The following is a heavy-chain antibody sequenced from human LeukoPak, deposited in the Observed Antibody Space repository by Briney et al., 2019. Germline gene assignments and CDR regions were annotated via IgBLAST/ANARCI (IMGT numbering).Heavy chain of an antibody. CDR3: ARAHEYSSSSSKFDY. CDR1: GFTFTSYA. CDR2: ISSSSGMI. D-gene: IGHD6-6*01. V-gene: IGHV3-21*01. J-gene: IGHJ4*02. Sequence: GGSLRLSCEASGFTFTSYAMNWVRQAPGKGLEWVSAISSSSGMIYYADSVKGRFTISRDNAKNSLYLQMNSLRAEDTAVYYCARAHEYSSSSSKFDYWGQGTLVTVSS.